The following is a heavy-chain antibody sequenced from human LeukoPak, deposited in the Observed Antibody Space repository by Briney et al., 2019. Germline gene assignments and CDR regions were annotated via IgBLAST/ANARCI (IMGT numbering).Heavy chain of an antibody. CDR3: ARGFIVATIHLDY. D-gene: IGHD5-12*01. V-gene: IGHV4-59*01. Sequence: EPLSLTCTVSGDPLSRYYGSWIRQPRGRGREWLVYIYYSGRTNYNPSHESRVTISVDTTKNQFSLKLSSVTAADTAVYYCARGFIVATIHLDYWGQGTLVTVSS. J-gene: IGHJ4*02. CDR2: IYYSGRT. CDR1: GDPLSRYY.